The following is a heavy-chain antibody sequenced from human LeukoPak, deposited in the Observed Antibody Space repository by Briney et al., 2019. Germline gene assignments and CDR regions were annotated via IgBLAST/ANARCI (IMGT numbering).Heavy chain of an antibody. V-gene: IGHV3-21*01. CDR3: ARGRYFDWSDPYDAFDI. J-gene: IGHJ3*02. Sequence: GGSLRLSCAASGFTFSSYSMNWVRQAPGRGLEWVSSISSSSSYIYYADSVKGRFTISRDNAKNSLYLQMNSLRAEDTAVYYCARGRYFDWSDPYDAFDIWGQGTMVTVSS. CDR2: ISSSSSYI. CDR1: GFTFSSYS. D-gene: IGHD3-9*01.